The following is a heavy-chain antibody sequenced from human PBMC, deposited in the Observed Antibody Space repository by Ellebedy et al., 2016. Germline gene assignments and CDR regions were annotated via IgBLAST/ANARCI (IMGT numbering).Heavy chain of an antibody. V-gene: IGHV3-30-3*01. D-gene: IGHD1-26*01. Sequence: GESLKISCAASGFTFSSYAMHWVRQAPGKGLEWVAVISYDGSNKYYADSVKGRFTISRDNSKNTLYLQMNSLRAEDTAVYYCARGIWELLRTYYFDYWGQGTLVTVSS. J-gene: IGHJ4*02. CDR1: GFTFSSYA. CDR3: ARGIWELLRTYYFDY. CDR2: ISYDGSNK.